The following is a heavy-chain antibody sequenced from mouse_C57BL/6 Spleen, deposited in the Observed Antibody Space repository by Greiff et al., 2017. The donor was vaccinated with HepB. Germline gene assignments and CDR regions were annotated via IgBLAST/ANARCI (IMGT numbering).Heavy chain of an antibody. CDR2: IYPGSGST. Sequence: QVQLQQSGAALVKPGASVTMSCNASGYSFPSYWTTWVKQRPGQVLEWIGDIYPGSGSTNYNEKFKSQATLTVDTSSSTAYMHLSSLTSEDSAVYYGASEEDDYSWFACCGEVTLATVSA. J-gene: IGHJ3*01. D-gene: IGHD2-4*01. CDR1: GYSFPSYW. CDR3: ASEEDDYSWFAC. V-gene: IGHV1-55*01.